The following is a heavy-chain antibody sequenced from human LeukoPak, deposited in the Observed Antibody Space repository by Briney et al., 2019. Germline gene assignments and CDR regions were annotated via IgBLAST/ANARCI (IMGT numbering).Heavy chain of an antibody. D-gene: IGHD6-13*01. J-gene: IGHJ5*02. V-gene: IGHV1-24*01. CDR1: GYTLTELS. Sequence: ASVKVSCKVSGYTLTELSMHWVRQAHGKGLEWMGGFGPEGGEAIYAQKFQGRVTLTEDTSADTTYMELSSLRSDDTAVYYCARSIYSSSCYPWGQGTLVTVSS. CDR2: FGPEGGEA. CDR3: ARSIYSSSCYP.